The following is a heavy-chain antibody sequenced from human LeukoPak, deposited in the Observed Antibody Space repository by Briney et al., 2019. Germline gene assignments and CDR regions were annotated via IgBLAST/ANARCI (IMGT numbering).Heavy chain of an antibody. CDR1: GFTFSSYA. CDR3: ANSDYGDYDYLEYFRH. D-gene: IGHD4-17*01. Sequence: GGSLRLSCAASGFTFSSYAMSWVRQAPGKGLEWVSAISGSGGSTYYADSVKGRFTISRDNSKNTLYLQMNSLRAEDTAVYYCANSDYGDYDYLEYFRHWGQGTLVTVSS. CDR2: ISGSGGST. J-gene: IGHJ1*01. V-gene: IGHV3-23*01.